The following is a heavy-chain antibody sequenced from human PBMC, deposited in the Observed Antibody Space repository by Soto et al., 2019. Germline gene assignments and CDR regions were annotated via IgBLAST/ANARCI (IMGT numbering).Heavy chain of an antibody. D-gene: IGHD2-21*01. CDR3: ARGVRGAYGLDI. V-gene: IGHV3-74*01. CDR2: IDSDGSRT. Sequence: EVHLVESGGGLVQPGGSLRLSCAASGLTFSSHWMHWVRQAPGKGLVWVSRIDSDGSRTNYADSGKGRFTISRDNAKNTVDLQMNSLRVEETAVYYCARGVRGAYGLDIWGQGTMVTVSS. J-gene: IGHJ3*02. CDR1: GLTFSSHW.